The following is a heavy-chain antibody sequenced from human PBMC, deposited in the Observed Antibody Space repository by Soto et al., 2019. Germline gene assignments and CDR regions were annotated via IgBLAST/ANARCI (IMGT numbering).Heavy chain of an antibody. CDR1: GFTFSSYS. CDR2: ISSSSSYI. J-gene: IGHJ3*02. V-gene: IGHV3-21*01. CDR3: HITVGATSPSAFDI. D-gene: IGHD1-26*01. Sequence: PGGSLRLSCAASGFTFSSYSMNWVRQAPGKGLEWVSSISSSSSYIYYADSVKGRFTISRDNAKNSLYLQMNRLRAEDTAVYYCHITVGATSPSAFDIWGQGTMVTVSS.